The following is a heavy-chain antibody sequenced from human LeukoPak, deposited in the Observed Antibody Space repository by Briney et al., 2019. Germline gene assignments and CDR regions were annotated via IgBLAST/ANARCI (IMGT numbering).Heavy chain of an antibody. V-gene: IGHV4-30-4*01. J-gene: IGHJ5*02. CDR2: IYYSGST. Sequence: SETLSLTCTVSGGSISSGDYYWSWIRQPPGKGLEWIGYIYYSGSTYYNPSLKSRVTISVDTSKNQFSLKLSSVTAADTAVYYCARGAHIVVEGLNWFDPWGQGTLVTVSP. CDR1: GGSISSGDYY. D-gene: IGHD2-15*01. CDR3: ARGAHIVVEGLNWFDP.